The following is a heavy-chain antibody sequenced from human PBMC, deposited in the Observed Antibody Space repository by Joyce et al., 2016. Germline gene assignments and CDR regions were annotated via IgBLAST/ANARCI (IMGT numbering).Heavy chain of an antibody. D-gene: IGHD6-6*01. CDR1: GFIFNDYG. Sequence: QGQLVESGGGVVQPGGSLRLSCAASGFIFNDYGMHWVRQPPGKGLEWVAVVSSDGNTKYYTDSVKGRFTISRDNSKNMLYLQMNSLRVEDTAVFYCAKEGSSSRFSFDYWGQGTLTTVSS. CDR3: AKEGSSSRFSFDY. CDR2: VSSDGNTK. V-gene: IGHV3-30*18. J-gene: IGHJ4*02.